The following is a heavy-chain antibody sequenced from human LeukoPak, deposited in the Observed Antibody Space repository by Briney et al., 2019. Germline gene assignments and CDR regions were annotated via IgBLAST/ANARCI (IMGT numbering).Heavy chain of an antibody. Sequence: GASVKVSCKASGYTFTSYYMHWVRQATGQGLEWMGWMNPNSGNTGYAQKFQGRVTMTRNTSISTAYMELSSLRSEDTAVYYCASGMGATKEDYWGQGTLVTVFS. J-gene: IGHJ4*02. CDR2: MNPNSGNT. D-gene: IGHD1-26*01. V-gene: IGHV1-8*02. CDR1: GYTFTSYY. CDR3: ASGMGATKEDY.